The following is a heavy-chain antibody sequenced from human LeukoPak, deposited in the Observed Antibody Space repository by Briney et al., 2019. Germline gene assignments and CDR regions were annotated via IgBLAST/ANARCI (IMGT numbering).Heavy chain of an antibody. CDR3: AKDLDSSGFYDGVYR. V-gene: IGHV3-23*01. CDR1: GFTFSNYP. D-gene: IGHD3-22*01. CDR2: ISTTEIT. Sequence: GGSLRLSCVASGFTFSNYPMNWVRQAPGKGLEWISTISTTEITHYTDSVKGRFTISRDNSKNTLFLQMNSLRAEDTAVYYCAKDLDSSGFYDGVYRWGQGTLVTVSS. J-gene: IGHJ4*02.